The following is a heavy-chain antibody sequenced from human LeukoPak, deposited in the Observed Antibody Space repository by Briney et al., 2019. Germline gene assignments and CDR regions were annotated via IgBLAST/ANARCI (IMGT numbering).Heavy chain of an antibody. CDR3: AKDTKTYYYFDL. D-gene: IGHD2-8*01. Sequence: GGSLRLSCAASGFTFRTYWMHWVRQSPGKGLVWVSRINSDGIGSSYADSVKGRFTISRDNAKNTLYLQMNSLRAEDTAVFYCAKDTKTYYYFDLWGRGTLVTVSS. CDR1: GFTFRTYW. V-gene: IGHV3-74*01. CDR2: INSDGIGS. J-gene: IGHJ2*01.